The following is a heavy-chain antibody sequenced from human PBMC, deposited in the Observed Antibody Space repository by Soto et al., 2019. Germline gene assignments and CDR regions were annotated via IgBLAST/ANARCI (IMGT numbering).Heavy chain of an antibody. D-gene: IGHD3-3*01. CDR2: IKPSGGAK. Sequence: VQLVQSGAEVKEPGASVKVSCKASGYTFANDYIHWVRQVPGQGLEWMGRIKPSGGAKLYAQKFQSRVTITRHTSTNTLYMDLSSLTSDHTAMYYSSRDTIAISGVAQTPFHFLGQGTLGTVSS. CDR3: SRDTIAISGVAQTPFHF. CDR1: GYTFANDY. V-gene: IGHV1-46*01. J-gene: IGHJ4*02.